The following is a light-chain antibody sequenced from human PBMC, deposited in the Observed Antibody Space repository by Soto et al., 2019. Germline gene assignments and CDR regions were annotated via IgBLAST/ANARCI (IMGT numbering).Light chain of an antibody. V-gene: IGLV1-40*01. J-gene: IGLJ2*01. Sequence: QSVLTQPPSVSGAPGQRVTISCTGSSSNIGAGYDVLWYQQLPGTAPKLLIYGNNNRPSAVRDRFSGSKSGTSASLAITGLQAEDEADYYCQSYDSSLSGSVFGGGTKVTVL. CDR2: GNN. CDR3: QSYDSSLSGSV. CDR1: SSNIGAGYD.